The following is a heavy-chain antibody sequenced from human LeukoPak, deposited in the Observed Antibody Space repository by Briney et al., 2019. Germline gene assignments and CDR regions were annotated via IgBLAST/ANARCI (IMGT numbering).Heavy chain of an antibody. J-gene: IGHJ4*02. CDR3: ARGWNDFWSGYYVTFDY. CDR1: GGSISSYY. CDR2: IYYSGST. D-gene: IGHD3-3*01. V-gene: IGHV4-59*01. Sequence: PSETLSLTCTVSGGSISSYYWSWIRQPPGKGLEWIGYIYYSGSTNYNPSLKSRVIISVDTSKNQFSLKLSSVTAADTAVYYCARGWNDFWSGYYVTFDYWGQGTLVTVSS.